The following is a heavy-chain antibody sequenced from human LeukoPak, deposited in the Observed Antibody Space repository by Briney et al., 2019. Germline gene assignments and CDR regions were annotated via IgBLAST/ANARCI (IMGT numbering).Heavy chain of an antibody. CDR3: ARGARLYCTNGVCPLGY. CDR2: MNPNSGNT. D-gene: IGHD2-8*01. Sequence: ASVKVSCKASGYTFTSYDINWVRQATGQGLEWMGWMNPNSGNTGYAQKFQGRVTMTRNTSISTAYVELSSLRSEDTAVYYCARGARLYCTNGVCPLGYWGQGTLVTVSS. V-gene: IGHV1-8*01. CDR1: GYTFTSYD. J-gene: IGHJ4*02.